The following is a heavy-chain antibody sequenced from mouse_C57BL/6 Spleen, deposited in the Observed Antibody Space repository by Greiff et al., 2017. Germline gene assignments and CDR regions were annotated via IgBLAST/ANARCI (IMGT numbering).Heavy chain of an antibody. Sequence: VQLVESGPELVKPGASVKISCKASGYAFSSSWMNWVKQRPGKGLEWIGRIYPGDGDTNYNGKFKGKATLTADKSSSTAYMQLSSLTSEDSAVYFCARDGYYENGYFDVWGTGTTVTVSS. D-gene: IGHD2-3*01. CDR1: GYAFSSSW. V-gene: IGHV1-82*01. CDR2: IYPGDGDT. CDR3: ARDGYYENGYFDV. J-gene: IGHJ1*03.